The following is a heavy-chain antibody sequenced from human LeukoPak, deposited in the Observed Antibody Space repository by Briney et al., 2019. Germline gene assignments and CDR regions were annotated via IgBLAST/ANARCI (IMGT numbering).Heavy chain of an antibody. D-gene: IGHD4-23*01. CDR2: ISGSSSRI. V-gene: IGHV3-48*01. Sequence: GGSLRLSCAASGFSFSSYSMNWVRQAPGKGLEWVSYISGSSSRIYYADSVKGRFTISRDIAKTSLYLQMNSLGAEDTAVYYCARAPPDYGGYTNDYWGQGTLVTVSS. J-gene: IGHJ4*02. CDR1: GFSFSSYS. CDR3: ARAPPDYGGYTNDY.